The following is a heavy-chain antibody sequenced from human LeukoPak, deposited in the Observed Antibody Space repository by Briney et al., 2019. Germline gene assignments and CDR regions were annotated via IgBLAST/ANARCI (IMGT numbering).Heavy chain of an antibody. CDR2: MNPNRGDT. V-gene: IGHV1-8*03. CDR3: TRSVRNGHIDY. D-gene: IGHD2-21*01. Sequence: ASVKVSCKASGYTFTRYDINWVRQATGQGLEWMGWMNPNRGDTGYAQKFQGRVTITRNTSISTAYMELSSLRFEDTAVYYCTRSVRNGHIDYWGQGTLVTVSS. J-gene: IGHJ4*02. CDR1: GYTFTRYD.